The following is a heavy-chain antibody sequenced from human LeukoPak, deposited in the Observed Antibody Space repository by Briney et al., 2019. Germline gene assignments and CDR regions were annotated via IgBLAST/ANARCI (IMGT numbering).Heavy chain of an antibody. CDR3: AKDLKESIVVVN. Sequence: AGGSLRLSCTASGFIFSSYDMHWVRQDTGKSPEWVSAINPAGDTYYPGSVKGRFTISRENAKNTLYLQMNSLRAEDTAVYYCAKDLKESIVVVNWGQGTLVTVSS. CDR1: GFIFSSYD. CDR2: INPAGDT. D-gene: IGHD3-22*01. J-gene: IGHJ4*02. V-gene: IGHV3-13*01.